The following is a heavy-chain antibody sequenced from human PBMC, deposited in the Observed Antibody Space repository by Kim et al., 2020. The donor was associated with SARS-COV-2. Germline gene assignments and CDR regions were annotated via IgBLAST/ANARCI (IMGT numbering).Heavy chain of an antibody. J-gene: IGHJ4*02. D-gene: IGHD6-13*01. V-gene: IGHV3-33*06. CDR2: IWYDGSNK. Sequence: GGSLRLSCAASGFTFSSYGMHWVRQAPGKGLEWVAVIWYDGSNKYYADSVKGRFTISRDNSKNTLYLQMNSLRAEDTAVYYCAKGGIAAHRISVEDYWGQGTLVTVSS. CDR1: GFTFSSYG. CDR3: AKGGIAAHRISVEDY.